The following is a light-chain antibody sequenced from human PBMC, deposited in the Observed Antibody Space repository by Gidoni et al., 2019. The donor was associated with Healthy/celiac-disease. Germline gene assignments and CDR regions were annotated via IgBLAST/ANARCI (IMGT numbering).Light chain of an antibody. V-gene: IGLV1-40*01. Sequence: QSVLPQPPSVSGAPGQRVTLSCTGSSSNIGAGYDVHWYQQLPGTAPNSSGVPDRFSGSKSGTSAALAITGLQAEDEADYYCQSYDSSLSGSVFGGGTKLTVI. J-gene: IGLJ2*01. CDR1: SSNIGAGYD. CDR3: QSYDSSLSGSV.